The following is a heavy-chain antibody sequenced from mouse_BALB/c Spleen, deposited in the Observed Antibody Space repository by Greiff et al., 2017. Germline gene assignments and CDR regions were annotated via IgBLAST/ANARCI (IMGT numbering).Heavy chain of an antibody. CDR1: GYTFTSYC. D-gene: IGHD2-3*01. Sequence: QVQLQQSGAELVKPGASVKISCTASGYTFTSYCMHWVKQRPGQGLEWIGYINPSTGYTEYNQKFKDKATLTADKSSSTAYMQLSSLTAEDSAVYYCARVGWLLYYALDNWGKGTSVTVSS. CDR3: ARVGWLLYYALDN. V-gene: IGHV1-7*01. CDR2: INPSTGYT. J-gene: IGHJ4*01.